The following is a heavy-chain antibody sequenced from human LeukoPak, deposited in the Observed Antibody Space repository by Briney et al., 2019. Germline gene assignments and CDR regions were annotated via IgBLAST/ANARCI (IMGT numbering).Heavy chain of an antibody. CDR1: GGSISSYY. D-gene: IGHD6-13*01. V-gene: IGHV4-59*08. CDR3: ARRAAPTWYFDL. CDR2: IYYSGTT. Sequence: PSETLSLTCTVSGGSISSYYWSWIRQPPGKGLEWIGYIYYSGTTNYNPSLKSRVTISVDTSKNQFSLKLNSVTAADTAVYYCARRAAPTWYFDLWGRGTLVTVSS. J-gene: IGHJ2*01.